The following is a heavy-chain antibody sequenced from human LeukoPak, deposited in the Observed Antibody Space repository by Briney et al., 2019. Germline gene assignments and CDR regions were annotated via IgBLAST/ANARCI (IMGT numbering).Heavy chain of an antibody. D-gene: IGHD3-10*01. V-gene: IGHV3-53*01. Sequence: GGSLRLSCAVSGFSVSNIYMSWVRRAPGKGLEWVSLIDSGSSTYYADSVKGRFTISRDISKNTLYLQMNGLRAEDTAVYYCASEVTGRNAGWFDPWGQGTLVTVSS. CDR2: IDSGSST. CDR3: ASEVTGRNAGWFDP. CDR1: GFSVSNIY. J-gene: IGHJ5*02.